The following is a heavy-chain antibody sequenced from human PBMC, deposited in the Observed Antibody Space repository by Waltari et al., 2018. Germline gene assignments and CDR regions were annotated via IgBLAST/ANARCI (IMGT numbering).Heavy chain of an antibody. V-gene: IGHV4-34*01. D-gene: IGHD2-2*01. J-gene: IGHJ4*02. CDR2: INHSGST. Sequence: QVQLPQWGAGLLKPSETLSLTCAVYGGSFSAYYWRWIRQPPGKGLEWIGEINHSGSTNYNPSLKSRVTISVDTSKNQFSLKLSSVTAADTAVYYCAISRWDQLVSLGYWGQGTLVTVSS. CDR3: AISRWDQLVSLGY. CDR1: GGSFSAYY.